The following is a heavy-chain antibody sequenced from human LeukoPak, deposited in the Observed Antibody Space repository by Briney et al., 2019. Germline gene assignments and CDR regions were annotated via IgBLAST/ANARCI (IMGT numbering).Heavy chain of an antibody. V-gene: IGHV3-30*02. Sequence: PGGSLRLSCAASGFTFSSYGMHWVRQAPGKGLEWVAFIRYDGSNKYYAGSVKGRFTISRDNAKNSLYLQMNSLRAEDTAVYYCARDRLVVVTAHGANWFDPWGQGTLVTVSS. CDR2: IRYDGSNK. D-gene: IGHD2-21*02. CDR3: ARDRLVVVTAHGANWFDP. CDR1: GFTFSSYG. J-gene: IGHJ5*02.